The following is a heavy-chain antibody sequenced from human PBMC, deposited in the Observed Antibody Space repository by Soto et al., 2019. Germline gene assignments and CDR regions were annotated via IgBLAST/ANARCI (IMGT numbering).Heavy chain of an antibody. CDR2: IYYSGST. Sequence: SETLSLTCTVSGDSISSYYWSWIRQPPGKGLEWIGYIYYSGSTSYNPSLKSRVTISIDTSKNQFSLKLSSVTTADTAVYYCAGAPGSAWPFDHWGQGGLVTVSS. CDR3: AGAPGSAWPFDH. J-gene: IGHJ5*02. D-gene: IGHD6-19*01. CDR1: GDSISSYY. V-gene: IGHV4-59*01.